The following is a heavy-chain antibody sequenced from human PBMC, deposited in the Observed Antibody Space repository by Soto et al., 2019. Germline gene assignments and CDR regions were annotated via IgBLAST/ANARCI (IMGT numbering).Heavy chain of an antibody. D-gene: IGHD2-21*02. CDR1: GGTLSTYG. Sequence: QLQLVQSGAEVKEPGSSVKVSCQASGGTLSTYGVTWVRQAPGQGLEWMGGIIPVFGTTTYAQKFQGRVTISADEATNSADLEVTSLRSEDTAVYFCARICMALVTAGWFDPWGQGTLVTVSS. V-gene: IGHV1-69*01. J-gene: IGHJ5*02. CDR2: IIPVFGTT. CDR3: ARICMALVTAGWFDP.